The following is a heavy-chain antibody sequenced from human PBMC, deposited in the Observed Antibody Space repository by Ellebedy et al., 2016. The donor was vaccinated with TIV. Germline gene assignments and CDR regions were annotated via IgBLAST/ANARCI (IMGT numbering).Heavy chain of an antibody. CDR2: IYYSGST. CDR3: AGSRRYDYVWGSLQTFDI. CDR1: GGSISSYY. J-gene: IGHJ3*02. D-gene: IGHD3-16*01. Sequence: SETLSLTCTVSGGSISSYYWSWIRQPPGKGLEWIGYIYYSGSTNYNPSLKSRVTISVDTSKNQFSLKLSSVTAADTAVYYCAGSRRYDYVWGSLQTFDIWGQGTMVTVSS. V-gene: IGHV4-59*08.